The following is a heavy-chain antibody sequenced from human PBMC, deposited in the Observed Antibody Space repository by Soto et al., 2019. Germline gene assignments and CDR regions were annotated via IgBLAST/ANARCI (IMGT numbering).Heavy chain of an antibody. D-gene: IGHD2-15*01. CDR2: INPSGGSK. J-gene: IGHJ4*02. Sequence: QVHLVQSGAEVKKPGASVEVSCKASGYTFTSYYMHWVRQAPGQGLEWMGIINPSGGSKSYEEKFQRRVTMTRDTSTSTAYMELSSLRSEDTSVYYCARDQDNVVVVAATRNHYFAYWGQGPLVTVSS. CDR3: ARDQDNVVVVAATRNHYFAY. V-gene: IGHV1-46*03. CDR1: GYTFTSYY.